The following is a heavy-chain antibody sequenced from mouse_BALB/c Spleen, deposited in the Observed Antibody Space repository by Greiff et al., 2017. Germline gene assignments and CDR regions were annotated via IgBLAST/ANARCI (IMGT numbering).Heavy chain of an antibody. CDR3: ARNFGYSNTGRAMDY. V-gene: IGHV2-2*02. CDR1: GFSLTSYG. Sequence: VKLQESGPGLVQPSQSLSITCTVSGFSLTSYGVHWVRQSPGKGLEWLGVIWSGGSTDYNAAFISRLSISKDNSKSQVFFKMNSLQANDTAIYYCARNFGYSNTGRAMDYWGQGTSVTVSS. D-gene: IGHD2-5*01. J-gene: IGHJ4*01. CDR2: IWSGGST.